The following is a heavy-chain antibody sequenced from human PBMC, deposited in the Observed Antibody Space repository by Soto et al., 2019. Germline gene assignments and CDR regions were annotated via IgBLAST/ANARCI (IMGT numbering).Heavy chain of an antibody. Sequence: GGSLRLSCAASVFTFSSYAMSWVRQAPGKGLEWVSVISGGGGGTSYADSVKGRFTISRDNSKNTLYLQMNSLRAEDTAVYFCAKASSAWYNFDYWGQGTLVTVSS. V-gene: IGHV3-23*01. D-gene: IGHD6-19*01. J-gene: IGHJ4*02. CDR2: ISGGGGGT. CDR3: AKASSAWYNFDY. CDR1: VFTFSSYA.